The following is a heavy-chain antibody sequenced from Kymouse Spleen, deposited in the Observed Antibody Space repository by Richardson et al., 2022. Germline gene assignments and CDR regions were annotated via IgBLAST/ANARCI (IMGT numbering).Heavy chain of an antibody. D-gene: IGHD1-26*01. CDR2: ISGSGGST. J-gene: IGHJ6*02. Sequence: EVQLVESGGGLVQPGGSLRLSCAASGFTFSSYAMSWVRQAPGKGLEWVSAISGSGGSTYYADSVKGRFTISRDNSKNTLYLQMNSLRAEDTAVYYCAKDPPYSGSYYYGMDVWGQGTTVTVSS. CDR1: GFTFSSYA. CDR3: AKDPPYSGSYYYGMDV. V-gene: IGHV3-23*04.